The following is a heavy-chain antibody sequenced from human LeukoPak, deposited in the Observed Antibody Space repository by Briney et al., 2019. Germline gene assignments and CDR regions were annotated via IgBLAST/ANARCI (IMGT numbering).Heavy chain of an antibody. CDR1: GFTFSSYS. Sequence: GGSLRLSCAASGFTFSSYSMNWVRQAPGKGLEWVSYISSSRSTIYYADSVKGRFTISRDNAKNSLYLQMNSLRAEDTAVYYYATSPYDSSGYYWFDYWGQGTLVTVSS. V-gene: IGHV3-48*01. J-gene: IGHJ4*02. CDR3: ATSPYDSSGYYWFDY. CDR2: ISSSRSTI. D-gene: IGHD3-22*01.